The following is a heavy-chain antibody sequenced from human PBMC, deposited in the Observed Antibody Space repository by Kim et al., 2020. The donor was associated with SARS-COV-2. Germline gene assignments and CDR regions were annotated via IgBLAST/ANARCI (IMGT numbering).Heavy chain of an antibody. J-gene: IGHJ4*02. CDR2: GSEK. Sequence: GSEKNFVDSVKGRFTISRANAKNSLYLQMNSLRVEDTAVYYCASTQTFDYWGQGNLVTISS. V-gene: IGHV3-7*01. CDR3: ASTQTFDY.